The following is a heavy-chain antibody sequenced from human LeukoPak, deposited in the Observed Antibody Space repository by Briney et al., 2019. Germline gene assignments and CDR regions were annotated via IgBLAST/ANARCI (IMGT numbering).Heavy chain of an antibody. V-gene: IGHV1-18*01. D-gene: IGHD3-10*01. CDR3: ARALWFGELFRGYYYYMDV. CDR2: ISTYNGNT. CDR1: GYTFTTNG. J-gene: IGHJ6*03. Sequence: ASVKVFCKASGYTFTTNGISWVRQAPGQGLEWMGWISTYNGNTHYAQKFQGRVTLTTDTSTSTAYMELRSLRSDDTAVYYCARALWFGELFRGYYYYMDVWGKGTTVTISS.